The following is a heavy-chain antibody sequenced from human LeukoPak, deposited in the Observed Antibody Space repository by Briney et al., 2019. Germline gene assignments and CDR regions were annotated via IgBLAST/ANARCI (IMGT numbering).Heavy chain of an antibody. J-gene: IGHJ5*02. Sequence: SETPSLTCTVSGGSISSYYWSWIRQPPGKGLEWIGYIYYSGSTNYNPSLKSRVTISVDTSKNQFSLKLSSVTAADTAVYYCARDSRSGWGNWFDPWGQGTLVTVSS. CDR2: IYYSGST. CDR1: GGSISSYY. CDR3: ARDSRSGWGNWFDP. D-gene: IGHD6-19*01. V-gene: IGHV4-59*12.